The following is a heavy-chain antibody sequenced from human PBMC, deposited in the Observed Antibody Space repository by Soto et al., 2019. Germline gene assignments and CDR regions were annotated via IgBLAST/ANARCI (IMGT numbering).Heavy chain of an antibody. CDR3: ARDKSGSLDY. CDR1: GFTFSTYW. V-gene: IGHV3-7*01. D-gene: IGHD3-10*01. CDR2: INQDGSTN. J-gene: IGHJ4*02. Sequence: GGSLRLSCAASGFTFSTYWMSWARQAPGKGLEWVAHINQDGSTNYHVDSVKGRFTISRDNARNSLYLQMNSLRAEDTAVYYCARDKSGSLDYSAPGTLVPVSS.